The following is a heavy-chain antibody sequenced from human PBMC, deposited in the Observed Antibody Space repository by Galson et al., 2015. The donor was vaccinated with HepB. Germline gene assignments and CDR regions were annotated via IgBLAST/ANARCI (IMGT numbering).Heavy chain of an antibody. J-gene: IGHJ4*02. CDR3: YAGHYFDS. CDR2: IKQDGSEK. CDR1: RLVISRSW. D-gene: IGHD1-14*01. Sequence: SLRLSCAASRLVISRSWMSWVRQAPGKWLEWVANIKQDGSEKYYVDSVKGRFTISRDNAKNSLYLQMNSLRAEDTAVYYCYAGHYFDSWGQGTLVTVSS. V-gene: IGHV3-7*01.